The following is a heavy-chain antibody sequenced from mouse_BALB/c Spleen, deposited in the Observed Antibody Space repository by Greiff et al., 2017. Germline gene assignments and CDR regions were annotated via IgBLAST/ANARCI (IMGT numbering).Heavy chain of an antibody. CDR2: IWAGGST. D-gene: IGHD2-14*01. CDR3: ARARYDGGAWFAY. J-gene: IGHJ3*01. V-gene: IGHV2-9*02. Sequence: QVQLKESGPGLVAPSQSLSITCTVSGFSLTSYGVHWVRQPPGKGLEWLGVIWAGGSTNYNSALMSRLSISKDNSKSQVFLKMNSLQTDDTARYYCARARYDGGAWFAYWGQGTLVTVSA. CDR1: GFSLTSYG.